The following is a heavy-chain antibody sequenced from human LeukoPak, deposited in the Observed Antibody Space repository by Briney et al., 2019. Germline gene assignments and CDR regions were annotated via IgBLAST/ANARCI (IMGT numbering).Heavy chain of an antibody. CDR1: GFTFSSYA. CDR2: ISGSDGST. D-gene: IGHD3-9*01. Sequence: GGSLRLSCAASGFTFSSYAMSWVRQAPGKGLEWVSGISGSDGSTNYADSVKGRFTISRENSKNTLYLQMNSLRAEDTAVYYCQILTGYYDHYQVVYWGQGTLVTVSS. V-gene: IGHV3-23*01. J-gene: IGHJ4*02. CDR3: QILTGYYDHYQVVY.